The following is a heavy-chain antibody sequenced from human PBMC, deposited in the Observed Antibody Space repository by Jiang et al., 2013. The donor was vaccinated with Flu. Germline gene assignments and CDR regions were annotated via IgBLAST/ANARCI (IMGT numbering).Heavy chain of an antibody. J-gene: IGHJ2*01. D-gene: IGHD3-22*01. CDR1: GGSIGSISDYY. CDR3: GRQGKSGYYYDSTGVVWYIDL. CDR2: TYYTGSA. Sequence: KPSETLSLTCTVSGGSIGSISDYYWSWIRQSPGKGLEWIGSTYYTGSANYNPSLKSRVTMSVDTSKNHFSLKLNSVTAADTAVYYCGRQGKSGYYYDSTGVVWYIDLWGRGTLATVSS. V-gene: IGHV4-59*08.